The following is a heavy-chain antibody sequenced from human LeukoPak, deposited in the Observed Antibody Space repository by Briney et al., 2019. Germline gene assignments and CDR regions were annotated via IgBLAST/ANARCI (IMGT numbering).Heavy chain of an antibody. J-gene: IGHJ4*02. D-gene: IGHD6-13*01. CDR3: GRDQTGAAGFLDY. CDR1: GVSISGGGYY. V-gene: IGHV4-30-4*08. Sequence: SQTLSLTCTVSGVSISGGGYYWSWIRPPPGQGLDWIGYISYSGSTYYNPSLRSRVTISVDTSKNQYSLKLSSVTAADTAVYYCGRDQTGAAGFLDYWGQGTLVTVFS. CDR2: ISYSGST.